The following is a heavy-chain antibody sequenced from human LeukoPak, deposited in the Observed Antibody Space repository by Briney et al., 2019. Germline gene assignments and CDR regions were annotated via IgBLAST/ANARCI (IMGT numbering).Heavy chain of an antibody. CDR1: GFTFSSYP. D-gene: IGHD5-24*01. J-gene: IGHJ4*02. CDR3: ARATWARSGLDYFDY. CDR2: ISYDGSNK. Sequence: PGGSLRLCCAASGFTFSSYPMHWVRQATGKGLEWVTLISYDGSNKYYADSVKGRFTISRDISKNTLYLQMNSLRAEDTAVYYCARATWARSGLDYFDYWGQGTLVTVSS. V-gene: IGHV3-30-3*01.